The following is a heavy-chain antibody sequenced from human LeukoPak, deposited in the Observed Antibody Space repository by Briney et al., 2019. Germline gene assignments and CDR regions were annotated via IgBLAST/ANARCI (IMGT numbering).Heavy chain of an antibody. CDR3: ARDRAGFDY. CDR1: GFTFSSHW. V-gene: IGHV3-7*01. CDR2: IKQDGSEK. Sequence: PGGSLRLSCAASGFTFSSHWMSWVRQAPGKGLEWVANIKQDGSEKYYVASVKGRFTISRDNAKNSLYLQMNSLRAEDTAVYYCARDRAGFDYWGQGALVTVSS. J-gene: IGHJ4*02.